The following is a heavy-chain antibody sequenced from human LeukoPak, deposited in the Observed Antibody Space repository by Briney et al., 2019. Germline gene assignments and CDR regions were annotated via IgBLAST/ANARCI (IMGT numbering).Heavy chain of an antibody. CDR2: INPNSGGT. Sequence: ASVKVSCKASGYSFTGYYMHWVRQAPGQGLEWMGWINPNSGGTNYVQNFQGRVTMTRDTSISTAYMELSRLTSDDTAVYYCASLKNYYDSSGYLVTDAFDIWGQGTMVTVSS. CDR1: GYSFTGYY. J-gene: IGHJ3*02. D-gene: IGHD3-22*01. CDR3: ASLKNYYDSSGYLVTDAFDI. V-gene: IGHV1-2*02.